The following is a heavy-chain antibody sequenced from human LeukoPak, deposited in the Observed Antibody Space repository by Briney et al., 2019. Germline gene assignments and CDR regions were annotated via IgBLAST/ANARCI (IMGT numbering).Heavy chain of an antibody. J-gene: IGHJ4*02. CDR2: ISSSSSYI. D-gene: IGHD2-15*01. V-gene: IGHV3-21*01. CDR3: ARDIVVGENYFDY. CDR1: GFTFSSYS. Sequence: GGSLRLSCAASGFTFSSYSMNWVRQAPGKGLEWVSSISSSSSYIYYADSVKGRFTISRDNAKNSPYLQMNSLRAEDTAVYYCARDIVVGENYFDYWGQGTLVTVSS.